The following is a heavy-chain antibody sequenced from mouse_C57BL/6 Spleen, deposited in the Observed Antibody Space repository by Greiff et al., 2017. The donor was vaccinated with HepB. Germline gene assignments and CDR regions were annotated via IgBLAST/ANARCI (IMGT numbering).Heavy chain of an antibody. D-gene: IGHD2-4*01. CDR3: ATIYYDYDDGYVDY. J-gene: IGHJ2*01. CDR2: INPNNGGT. CDR1: GYTFTDYN. Sequence: EVQLQQSGPELVKPGASVKMSCKASGYTFTDYNMHWVKQSHGKSLEWIGYINPNNGGTSYNQKFKVKATLTVNKYSSTAYMELRSLTSEDFAGYYCATIYYDYDDGYVDYWSQGTTLTVSA. V-gene: IGHV1-22*01.